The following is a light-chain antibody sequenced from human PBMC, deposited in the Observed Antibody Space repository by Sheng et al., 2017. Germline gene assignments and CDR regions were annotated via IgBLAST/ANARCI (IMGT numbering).Light chain of an antibody. CDR2: GAS. V-gene: IGKV1-39*01. J-gene: IGKJ1*01. CDR1: HFISTS. Sequence: IQMTQSPSSLSASVGERVTITCRASHFISTSLNWYQQKPGSAPKLLIHGASSLQSGVPSRFSGRGSGTDFSLTISSLQPEDFAVYYCQQSYSVAPWTFGQGTKVEMK. CDR3: QQSYSVAPWT.